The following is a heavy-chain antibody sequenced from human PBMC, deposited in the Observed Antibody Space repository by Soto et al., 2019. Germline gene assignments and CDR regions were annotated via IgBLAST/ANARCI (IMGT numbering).Heavy chain of an antibody. J-gene: IGHJ5*02. D-gene: IGHD3-9*01. V-gene: IGHV4-59*08. CDR1: GGSISSYY. CDR2: IYYSGT. Sequence: SETLSLTCSVSGGSISSYYWSWIRQPPGKGLEWIAYIYYSGTSYNPSLKSRVSISLDTSKNQFSLKLSSVTAADTAVYYCASSLRYFDWLLSFYWFDPWGQGTLVTVSS. CDR3: ASSLRYFDWLLSFYWFDP.